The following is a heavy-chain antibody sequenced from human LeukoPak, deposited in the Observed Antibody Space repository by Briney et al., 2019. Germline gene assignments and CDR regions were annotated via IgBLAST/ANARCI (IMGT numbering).Heavy chain of an antibody. Sequence: GGSLRLSCAASGFIFSSYAMTWVRQAPGKGLEWVANIKQDGSQKDYVDSVKGRFTISRDNAKNSLYLQMNSLRAEDTAVYYCARNYFDSSGFYYYYYYYMDVWGKGTTVTVSS. V-gene: IGHV3-7*01. D-gene: IGHD3-22*01. CDR1: GFIFSSYA. J-gene: IGHJ6*03. CDR3: ARNYFDSSGFYYYYYYYMDV. CDR2: IKQDGSQK.